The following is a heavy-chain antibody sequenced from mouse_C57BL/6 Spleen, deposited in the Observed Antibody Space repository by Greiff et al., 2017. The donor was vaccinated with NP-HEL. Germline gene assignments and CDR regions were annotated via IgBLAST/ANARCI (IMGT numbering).Heavy chain of an antibody. D-gene: IGHD2-4*01. CDR3: ASYDYDEEFAY. J-gene: IGHJ3*01. Sequence: QVQLQQPGAELVRPGTSVKLSCKASGYTFTSYWMHWVKQRPGQGLEWIGVIDPSDSYTNYNQKFKGKATLTVDTSSSTAYMQLSSLTSEDSAVYYCASYDYDEEFAYLGQGTLVTVSA. CDR1: GYTFTSYW. V-gene: IGHV1-59*01. CDR2: IDPSDSYT.